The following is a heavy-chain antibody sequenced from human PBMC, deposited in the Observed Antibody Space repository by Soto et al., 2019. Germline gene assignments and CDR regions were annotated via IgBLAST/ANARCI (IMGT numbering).Heavy chain of an antibody. J-gene: IGHJ4*02. CDR3: TRSLRREQCRGGKCYYFDF. V-gene: IGHV2-5*02. Sequence: QITLKESGPTLVKPTQALALTCTFSGFSLSSSGVGVGWIRQPPGKALEWRALIFWDEDKRYRPSLRSRLTVTKDTSNSQVVVTMASMDPVDTATYFCTRSLRREQCRGGKCYYFDFWGQGTLVTVSS. CDR2: IFWDEDK. D-gene: IGHD2-21*01. CDR1: GFSLSSSGVG.